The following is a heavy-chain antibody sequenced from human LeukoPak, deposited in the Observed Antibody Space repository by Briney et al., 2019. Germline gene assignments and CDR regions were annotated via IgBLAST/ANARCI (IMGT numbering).Heavy chain of an antibody. CDR1: GFTFSSFG. CDR3: AGVDSGWDPLFDP. CDR2: ISSTGGTA. Sequence: GGSLRLSCAASGFTFSSFGMSWVRQAPGKGLEWVSAISSTGGTAYYADSVKGRFTISRDNSKNTLYLQMNSLRAEDTAVYYCAGVDSGWDPLFDPWGQGTLVTVSS. J-gene: IGHJ5*02. D-gene: IGHD1-26*01. V-gene: IGHV3-23*01.